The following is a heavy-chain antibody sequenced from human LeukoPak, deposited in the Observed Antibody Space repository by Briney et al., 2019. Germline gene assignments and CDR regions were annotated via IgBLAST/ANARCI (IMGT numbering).Heavy chain of an antibody. Sequence: SETLSLTCTVSGGSISSSSYYWGWIRQPPGKGLEWIGNFYYSGSTYYNPSLKSRVTISVDTSKNQFFLKLSSVTAADTAVYYCARELGYCSGGGCYQFDYWGQGTLVTVSS. J-gene: IGHJ4*02. CDR2: FYYSGST. V-gene: IGHV4-39*07. CDR3: ARELGYCSGGGCYQFDY. CDR1: GGSISSSSYY. D-gene: IGHD2-15*01.